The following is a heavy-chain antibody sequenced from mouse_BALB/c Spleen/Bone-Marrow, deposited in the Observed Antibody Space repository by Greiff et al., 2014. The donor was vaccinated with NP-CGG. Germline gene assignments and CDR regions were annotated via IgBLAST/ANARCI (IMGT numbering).Heavy chain of an antibody. CDR1: GFTFSSYA. CDR2: ISSGGSYT. Sequence: EVLLVESGGGLVKPGGSLKLSCAASGFTFSSYAMSWVRQTPEKRLEWVATISSGGSYTNYPDSVKGRFTISRDNAKNTLYLQMSSLRSEDTAMYYCARQRDGSYAMDYWGQGTSVTVSS. J-gene: IGHJ4*01. CDR3: ARQRDGSYAMDY. D-gene: IGHD2-3*01. V-gene: IGHV5-9-3*01.